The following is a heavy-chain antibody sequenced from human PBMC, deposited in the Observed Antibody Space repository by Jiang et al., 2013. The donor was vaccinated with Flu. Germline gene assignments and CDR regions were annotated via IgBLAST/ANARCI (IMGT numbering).Heavy chain of an antibody. D-gene: IGHD6-19*01. Sequence: GSGLVKPSETLSLTCTVSGGSMTSYYWGWIRQPPGKGLEWIAYIYNSESANYNPSLRSRVTISADTSKNQFSLKLTSVTTADTAVYYCARDVSSGWEDDAFDIVGQGTVVTVS. CDR2: IYNSESA. CDR1: GGSMTSYY. J-gene: IGHJ3*02. CDR3: ARDVSSGWEDDAFDI. V-gene: IGHV4-59*01.